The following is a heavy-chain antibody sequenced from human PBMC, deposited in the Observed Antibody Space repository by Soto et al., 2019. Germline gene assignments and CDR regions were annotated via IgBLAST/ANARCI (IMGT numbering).Heavy chain of an antibody. V-gene: IGHV1-18*01. CDR1: GYTFTRYG. D-gene: IGHD6-19*01. J-gene: IGHJ4*02. CDR3: HSSGIAVAGTPYSFDF. Sequence: QVQLVQSGAEVKKPGASVKVSCKASGYTFTRYGFSWVRQAPGQGLEWMGWISGYNGQTNYTQRLQGRLTLTTDTSTSTVYMELRSLRSGDAAVYYCHSSGIAVAGTPYSFDFWGQGTLLTVSS. CDR2: ISGYNGQT.